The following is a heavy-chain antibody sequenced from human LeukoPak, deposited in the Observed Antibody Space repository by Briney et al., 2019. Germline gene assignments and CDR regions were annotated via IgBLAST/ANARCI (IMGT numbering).Heavy chain of an antibody. V-gene: IGHV3-7*03. CDR3: AREPPRERWFDT. Sequence: GGSLRLSCTASGFIFSSSWMSWVRQAPGKGLEWVDNIKYDGSEKYYVDSVKGRFTISRDNAKNSLYLQMNSLRAEDTAVYYCAREPPRERWFDTWGQGTLVTVYS. CDR2: IKYDGSEK. J-gene: IGHJ5*02. D-gene: IGHD1-1*01. CDR1: GFIFSSSW.